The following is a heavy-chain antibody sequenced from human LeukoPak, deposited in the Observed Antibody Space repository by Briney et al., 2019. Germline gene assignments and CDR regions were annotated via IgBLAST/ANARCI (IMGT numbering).Heavy chain of an antibody. CDR3: AKDSLVEGWLVGYSFDS. Sequence: GGSLRLSCAASGFTFSSYTMSWVRQAPGKGLEWVSAISGSGGSTYYADSVKGRFTISRDNSKNTLFLQMNSLRAEDTAVYYCAKDSLVEGWLVGYSFDSWGQGTLVTVSS. D-gene: IGHD6-19*01. CDR2: ISGSGGST. V-gene: IGHV3-23*01. CDR1: GFTFSSYT. J-gene: IGHJ4*02.